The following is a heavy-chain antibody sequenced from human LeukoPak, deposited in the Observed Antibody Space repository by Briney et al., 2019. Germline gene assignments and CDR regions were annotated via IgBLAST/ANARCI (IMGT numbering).Heavy chain of an antibody. CDR3: ARDRMDTAQVNDY. D-gene: IGHD5-18*01. J-gene: IGHJ4*02. Sequence: GASVKVSCKASGYTFTSYGISWVRQAPGQGLEWRGWISTYNANPNYEQKLQGRLTMTTGTSTSTAYMELRSLRSDDTAVYYCARDRMDTAQVNDYWGQGTLVTVSS. V-gene: IGHV1-18*01. CDR1: GYTFTSYG. CDR2: ISTYNANP.